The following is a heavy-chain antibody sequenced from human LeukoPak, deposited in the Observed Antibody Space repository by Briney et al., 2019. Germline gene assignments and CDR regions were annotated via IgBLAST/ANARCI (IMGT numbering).Heavy chain of an antibody. J-gene: IGHJ6*02. D-gene: IGHD3-3*01. V-gene: IGHV3-23*01. CDR1: GFTFSSYA. Sequence: GGSLRLSCAASGFTFSSYAMSWVRQAPGKGLVWVSAISGSGGSTYYADSVKGRFTISRDNSKNTLYLQMNSLRAEDTAVYYCAKLSQGSYDFWSGYYALMDVWGQGTTVTVSS. CDR3: AKLSQGSYDFWSGYYALMDV. CDR2: ISGSGGST.